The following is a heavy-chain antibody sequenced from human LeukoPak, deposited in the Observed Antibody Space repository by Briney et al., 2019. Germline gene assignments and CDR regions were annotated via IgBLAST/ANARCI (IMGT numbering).Heavy chain of an antibody. CDR1: GGSISSYY. V-gene: IGHV4-4*07. CDR2: IYTCGSS. Sequence: PSETLSLTCTVSGGSISSYYWSWIRQPAGKGLELIGRIYTCGSSNYNPSLKSRVTMSVDTSKNQFSLKLSSVTAADTAVYYCARDGWRYSSGWFPDSYYYYYMDVWGKGTTVTISS. J-gene: IGHJ6*03. D-gene: IGHD6-19*01. CDR3: ARDGWRYSSGWFPDSYYYYYMDV.